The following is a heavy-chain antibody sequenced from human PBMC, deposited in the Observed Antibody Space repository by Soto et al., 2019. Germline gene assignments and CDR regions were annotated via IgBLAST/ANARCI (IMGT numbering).Heavy chain of an antibody. D-gene: IGHD3-22*01. J-gene: IGHJ3*02. CDR3: ARDSYLPLVVITDDAFDI. CDR2: IKQDGSEK. V-gene: IGHV3-7*05. Sequence: GGSLRLSCAASGFTFSSYWMSWVRQAPGKGLEWVANIKQDGSEKYYVDSVKGRFTISRDNAKNSLYLQMNSLRAEDTAVYYCARDSYLPLVVITDDAFDIWGQGTMVTV. CDR1: GFTFSSYW.